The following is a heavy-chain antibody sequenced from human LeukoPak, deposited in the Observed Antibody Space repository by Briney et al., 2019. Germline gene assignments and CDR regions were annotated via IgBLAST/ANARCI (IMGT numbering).Heavy chain of an antibody. Sequence: GGSLRLSCAASGFTFSSYGMHWVRQAPGKGLEWVAVVSFDETNKLYADSVKGRFTISRDNSKNTLYLRMNSLRVEDTAVYYCARRRKVGREDDAVDIWGQGTMVTVAS. D-gene: IGHD1-14*01. CDR2: VSFDETNK. CDR1: GFTFSSYG. CDR3: ARRRKVGREDDAVDI. J-gene: IGHJ3*02. V-gene: IGHV3-30*19.